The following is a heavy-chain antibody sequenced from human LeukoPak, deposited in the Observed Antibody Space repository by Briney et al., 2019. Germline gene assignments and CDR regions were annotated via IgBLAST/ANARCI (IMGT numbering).Heavy chain of an antibody. Sequence: PSETLSLTCTVSGGSISSYYWSWIRQPAGKGLEWIGRIYTSGSTNYNPSLKSRVTMSVDTSKNQFSLKLSSVTAADTAVYYCARDDSYGYYYYYYMDVWGKRTTVTVSS. CDR2: IYTSGST. CDR3: ARDDSYGYYYYYYMDV. V-gene: IGHV4-4*07. D-gene: IGHD5-18*01. J-gene: IGHJ6*03. CDR1: GGSISSYY.